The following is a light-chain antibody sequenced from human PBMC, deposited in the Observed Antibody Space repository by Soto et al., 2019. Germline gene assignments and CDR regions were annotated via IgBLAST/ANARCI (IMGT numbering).Light chain of an antibody. Sequence: EIVLTQSPATLSLSPGERATLSCRASQSVSSRFLAWYQQKPGQAPRLLIYGASTRATGIPARFSGSGSGTEFTLTISNLQSEDFAVYYCQHYNHWLWTFGQGTKVDIK. J-gene: IGKJ1*01. CDR3: QHYNHWLWT. V-gene: IGKV3-15*01. CDR1: QSVSSRF. CDR2: GAS.